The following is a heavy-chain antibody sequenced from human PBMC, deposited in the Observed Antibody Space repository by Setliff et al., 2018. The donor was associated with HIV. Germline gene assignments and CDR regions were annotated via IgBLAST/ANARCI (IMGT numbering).Heavy chain of an antibody. CDR3: ARDYGQEDSAMDFDH. D-gene: IGHD2-15*01. Sequence: PSETLSLTCAVSGYPISSGYFWGWIRQPPGQGLEWIASIYHSGSTYYSSSLKSRVTISVDTSKNQFSLKVTSVTAADTAVYYCARDYGQEDSAMDFDHWGQGP. V-gene: IGHV4-38-2*02. J-gene: IGHJ4*02. CDR2: IYHSGST. CDR1: GYPISSGYF.